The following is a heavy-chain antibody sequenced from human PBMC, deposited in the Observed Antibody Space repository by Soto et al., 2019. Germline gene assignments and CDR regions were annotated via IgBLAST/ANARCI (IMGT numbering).Heavy chain of an antibody. V-gene: IGHV3-73*01. CDR1: GFTFSGSA. D-gene: IGHD6-19*01. CDR3: IRAVAGHFDY. CDR2: IRSKANSYAT. Sequence: EVQLVESGGGLVQPGGSLKLSCAASGFTFSGSAMHWVRQASGKGLEWVGRIRSKANSYATAYAASVKGRFTISRDDSKNTAYLQMNSLNTEDTAVYYCIRAVAGHFDYWGQGTLVTVSS. J-gene: IGHJ4*02.